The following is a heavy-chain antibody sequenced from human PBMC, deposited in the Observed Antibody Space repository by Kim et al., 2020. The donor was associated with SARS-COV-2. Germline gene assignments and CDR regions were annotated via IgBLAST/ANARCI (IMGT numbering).Heavy chain of an antibody. V-gene: IGHV3-30-3*01. CDR1: RFTFSSYA. Sequence: GGSLRLSCAASRFTFSSYAMHWVRQAPGKGLEWVAVISYDGSNKYYADSVKGRFTISRDNSKNTLYLQMNSLRAEDTAVYYCARDLWDNWNDGSRYWGQGTLVTVSS. J-gene: IGHJ4*02. CDR3: ARDLWDNWNDGSRY. D-gene: IGHD1-20*01. CDR2: ISYDGSNK.